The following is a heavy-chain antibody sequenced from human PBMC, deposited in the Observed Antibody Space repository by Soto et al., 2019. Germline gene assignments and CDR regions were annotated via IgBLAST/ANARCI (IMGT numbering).Heavy chain of an antibody. J-gene: IGHJ6*03. V-gene: IGHV6-1*01. Sequence: SQTLSLTCVISGDSVSSNSTAWNWIRQSPSRGLEWLGRTYYRTRWYYDYAVSVRSRITVNPDTSKNQFSLQLTTVTPEDTAVYYCAGTTSHYWYYMDVWGKGTTVTVSS. CDR3: AGTTSHYWYYMDV. D-gene: IGHD1-7*01. CDR1: GDSVSSNSTA. CDR2: TYYRTRWYY.